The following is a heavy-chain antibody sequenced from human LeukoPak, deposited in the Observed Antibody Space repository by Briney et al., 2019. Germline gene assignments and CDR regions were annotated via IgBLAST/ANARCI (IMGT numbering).Heavy chain of an antibody. CDR3: ARDKVVGATSFDY. CDR1: GFTARSYD. D-gene: IGHD1-26*01. J-gene: IGHJ4*02. CDR2: ISSRGTTI. Sequence: GGPLRLSCEAPGFTARSYDMNWVRQAPGRGREGVSHISSRGTTIYYADSVKGRFTISRDNAKNSLYLQMNSLRAEDTALYYCARDKVVGATSFDYWGQGTLVTVSS. V-gene: IGHV3-48*03.